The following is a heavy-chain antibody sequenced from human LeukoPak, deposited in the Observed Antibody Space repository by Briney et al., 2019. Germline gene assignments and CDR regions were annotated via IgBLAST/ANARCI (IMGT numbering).Heavy chain of an antibody. CDR3: AKELLAGTVDY. Sequence: GGSLRLSCAASGFTFSSYGMHWVRQAPGKGLEWVAVISYDGSNKYYADSVKGRFTISRDNSKNTLYLQMNSLRAEDTAMYYCAKELLAGTVDYWGQGTLVTVSS. V-gene: IGHV3-30*18. D-gene: IGHD6-19*01. J-gene: IGHJ4*02. CDR2: ISYDGSNK. CDR1: GFTFSSYG.